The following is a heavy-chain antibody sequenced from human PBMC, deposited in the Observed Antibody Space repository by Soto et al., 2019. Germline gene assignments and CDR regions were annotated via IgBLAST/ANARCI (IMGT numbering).Heavy chain of an antibody. CDR2: ISGSGGST. Sequence: WSLRLSCAVSGSTFSTYAMSWVRQAPGKGLEWVSGISGSGGSTFYADSVKGRFTISRENSKYTLYLQMNSLRAEDTAVYYCAKSVSYSPAYYFDSWGQGTLVTVSS. CDR1: GSTFSTYA. CDR3: AKSVSYSPAYYFDS. V-gene: IGHV3-23*01. D-gene: IGHD1-26*01. J-gene: IGHJ4*02.